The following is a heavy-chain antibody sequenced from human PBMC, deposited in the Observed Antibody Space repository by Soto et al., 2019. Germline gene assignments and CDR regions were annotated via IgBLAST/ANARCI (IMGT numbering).Heavy chain of an antibody. J-gene: IGHJ5*02. Sequence: SETLSLTCAVSGYSISSGYYWGWIRQPPGKGLEWIGSIYHSGSTYYNPSLKSRVTISVDTSKNQFSLKLSSVTAADTAVYYCARVYYDSSGYYYFANWFDPWGQGTLVTVS. CDR1: GYSISSGYY. CDR2: IYHSGST. D-gene: IGHD3-22*01. V-gene: IGHV4-38-2*01. CDR3: ARVYYDSSGYYYFANWFDP.